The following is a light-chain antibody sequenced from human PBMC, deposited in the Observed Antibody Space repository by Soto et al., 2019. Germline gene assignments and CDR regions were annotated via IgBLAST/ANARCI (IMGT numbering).Light chain of an antibody. CDR2: DAS. V-gene: IGKV1-5*01. Sequence: DIQMTQSPSTLSASVGDRVTVTCRASQSISSWLAWYQQKPGKAPKLLIYDASSLESGVPSRFSGSGSVTEFTLTISSLQPGDFATSYCQQYHSYSPFTFGPGTKVDIK. CDR1: QSISSW. J-gene: IGKJ3*01. CDR3: QQYHSYSPFT.